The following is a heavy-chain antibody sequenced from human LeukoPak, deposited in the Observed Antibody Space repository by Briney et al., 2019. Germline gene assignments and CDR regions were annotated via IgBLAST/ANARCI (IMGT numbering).Heavy chain of an antibody. CDR2: IYYSGST. D-gene: IGHD3-22*01. CDR1: GGSISSSSYY. V-gene: IGHV4-39*07. CDR3: ARESGWYDSSGYQYYFDY. J-gene: IGHJ4*02. Sequence: PSETLSLTCTVSGGSISSSSYYWGWIRQPPGKGLEWIGSIYYSGSTYYNPSLKSRVTISVDTSKNQFSLKLSSVTAADTAVYYRARESGWYDSSGYQYYFDYWGQGTLVTVSS.